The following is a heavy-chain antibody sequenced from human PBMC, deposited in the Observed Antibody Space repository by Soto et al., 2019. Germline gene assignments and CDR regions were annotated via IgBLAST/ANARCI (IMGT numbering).Heavy chain of an antibody. CDR2: ISGSGGST. J-gene: IGHJ4*02. V-gene: IGHV3-23*01. Sequence: GGSLRLSCAASGFTFSSYAMSWVRQAPGKGLEWVSAISGSGGSTYYADSVKGRFTISRDNSKNTLYLQMNSLRAEDTAVYYCVKVEGFSSGWYQTNYFDYWGQGTLVTVSS. D-gene: IGHD6-19*01. CDR3: VKVEGFSSGWYQTNYFDY. CDR1: GFTFSSYA.